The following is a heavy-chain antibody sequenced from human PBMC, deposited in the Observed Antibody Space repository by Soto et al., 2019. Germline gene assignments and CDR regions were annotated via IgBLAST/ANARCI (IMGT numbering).Heavy chain of an antibody. V-gene: IGHV4-59*01. J-gene: IGHJ6*02. CDR1: GGSISSYY. CDR3: ARALRMVRRRDSIYGMDV. CDR2: IYYSGST. D-gene: IGHD3-10*01. Sequence: QVQLQESGPGLVKPSETLSLTCTVSGGSISSYYWSWIRQPPGKGLEWIGYIYYSGSTNYNPSLKSRVTISVDTSKNQFSLKLSSVTAADTAVYYCARALRMVRRRDSIYGMDVWGQGTTVTVSS.